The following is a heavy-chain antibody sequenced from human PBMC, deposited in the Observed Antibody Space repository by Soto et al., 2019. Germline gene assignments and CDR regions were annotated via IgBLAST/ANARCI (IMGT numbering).Heavy chain of an antibody. CDR3: ARLNGYCISTNRHGYYGMHV. D-gene: IGHD2-2*03. J-gene: IGHJ6*02. V-gene: IGHV4-59*08. CDR1: GGSISSYY. CDR2: IYYSGST. Sequence: LSLTCTVSGGSISSYYWSWIRQPPGKGLEWIGYIYYSGSTNYNPSLKSRVTISVDTSKNQFSLKLSSVTAADTAVYYCARLNGYCISTNRHGYYGMHVSGQGTTVTVSS.